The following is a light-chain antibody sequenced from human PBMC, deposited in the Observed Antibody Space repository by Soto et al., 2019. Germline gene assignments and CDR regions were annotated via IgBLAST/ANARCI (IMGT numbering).Light chain of an antibody. J-gene: IGLJ1*01. CDR2: EVS. CDR3: SSYAGSNHFV. V-gene: IGLV2-8*01. Sequence: QSALTQPPSASGSPGQSVTISCTGTSSDVGGYNYVSWYQQHPGKAPKLMIYEVSKRPSGVPDRFSGSKSGNTASLTVSGLQAEDEADYYCSSYAGSNHFVFGTGNKLTVL. CDR1: SSDVGGYNY.